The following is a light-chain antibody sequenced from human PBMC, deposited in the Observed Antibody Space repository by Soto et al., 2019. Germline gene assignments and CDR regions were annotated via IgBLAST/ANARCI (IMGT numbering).Light chain of an antibody. Sequence: QSALTQPPSASGSPGQSVTISCTGTSSDVGVYNYVSWYQQHPGKDPKLMIYDVNKRPSGVPDRFSGSKSGNTASLTVSGLQAEHEADYYCISYAGSSIWVFGGGTKVTVL. V-gene: IGLV2-8*01. CDR2: DVN. J-gene: IGLJ3*02. CDR3: ISYAGSSIWV. CDR1: SSDVGVYNY.